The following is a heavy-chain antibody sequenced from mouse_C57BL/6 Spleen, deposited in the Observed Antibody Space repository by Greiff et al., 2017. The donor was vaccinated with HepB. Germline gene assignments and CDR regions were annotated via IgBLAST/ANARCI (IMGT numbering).Heavy chain of an antibody. J-gene: IGHJ3*01. CDR2: IDPSDSET. CDR1: GYTFTSYW. D-gene: IGHD1-1*01. CDR3: ARGGGSSSWFAY. V-gene: IGHV1-52*01. Sequence: VQLQQPGAELVRPGSSVKLSCKASGYTFTSYWMHWVKQRPIQGLEWIGNIDPSDSETHYNQKFKDKATLTVDKSSSTAYMQLSSLTSEDSAVYYCARGGGSSSWFAYWGQGTLVTVSA.